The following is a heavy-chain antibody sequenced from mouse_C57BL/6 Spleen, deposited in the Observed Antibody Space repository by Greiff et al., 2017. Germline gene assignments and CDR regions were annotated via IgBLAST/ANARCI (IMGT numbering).Heavy chain of an antibody. CDR1: GYAFTNYL. D-gene: IGHD1-1*01. J-gene: IGHJ4*01. Sequence: QVQLQQSGAELVRPGTSVKVSCKASGYAFTNYLIEWVKQRPGQGLEWIGVINPGSGGTNYNEKFKGKATLTADKSSSTAYMQLSSLTSEDSAVYFCARRDSRYAMDYWGQGTSVTVSS. CDR3: ARRDSRYAMDY. V-gene: IGHV1-54*01. CDR2: INPGSGGT.